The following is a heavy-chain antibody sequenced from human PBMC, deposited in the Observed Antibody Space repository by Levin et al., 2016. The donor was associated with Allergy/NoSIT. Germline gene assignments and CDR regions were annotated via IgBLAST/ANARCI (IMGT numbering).Heavy chain of an antibody. CDR2: ISSNGGST. Sequence: VRQAPGKGLEYVSAISSNGGSTYYANSVKGRFTISRDNSKNTLYLQMGSLRAEDMAVYYCARGGCSGGSCYSQTPFDYWGQGTLVTVSS. CDR3: ARGGCSGGSCYSQTPFDY. V-gene: IGHV3-64*01. J-gene: IGHJ4*02. D-gene: IGHD2-15*01.